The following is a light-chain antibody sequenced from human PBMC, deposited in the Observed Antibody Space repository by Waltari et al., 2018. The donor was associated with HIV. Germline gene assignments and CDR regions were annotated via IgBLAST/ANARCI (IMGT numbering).Light chain of an antibody. CDR3: CSKAGSRTV. V-gene: IGLV2-23*01. CDR1: SSDVGSYNL. J-gene: IGLJ1*01. Sequence: QSALTQPASVSGSPGHSITISCTAASSDVGSYNLVSWYQHHPGSTPKLIFYEGTKRPSGVSSRFSASKSGKTASLTISGLQPEDEAEYYCCSKAGSRTVFGPGTKVTVL. CDR2: EGT.